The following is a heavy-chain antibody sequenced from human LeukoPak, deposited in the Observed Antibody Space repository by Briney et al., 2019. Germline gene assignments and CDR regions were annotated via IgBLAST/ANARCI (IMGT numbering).Heavy chain of an antibody. D-gene: IGHD1-20*01. Sequence: ASVKVSCKASGYTFTSYDINWVRQATGQGLEWMGWMNPNSGNTGYAQKFQGRVTITRNTSISTAYMELSSLRSEDTAVYYCARVRYNWNYVGYWGQGTLVTVSS. CDR3: ARVRYNWNYVGY. J-gene: IGHJ4*02. CDR1: GYTFTSYD. V-gene: IGHV1-8*03. CDR2: MNPNSGNT.